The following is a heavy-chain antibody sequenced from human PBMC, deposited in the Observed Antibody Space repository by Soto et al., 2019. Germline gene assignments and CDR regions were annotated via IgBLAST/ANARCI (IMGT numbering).Heavy chain of an antibody. V-gene: IGHV1-18*01. CDR3: ATTYYYGSGSPSYYYYGMDV. J-gene: IGHJ6*02. CDR2: ISAYNGNT. D-gene: IGHD3-10*01. CDR1: GYTFTSYG. Sequence: ASVKVSCKASGYTFTSYGISWVRQAPGQGLEWMGWISAYNGNTNYAQKLQGRVTMTTDTSTSTAYMELRSLRSDDTAVYYCATTYYYGSGSPSYYYYGMDVWGQGTTVTV.